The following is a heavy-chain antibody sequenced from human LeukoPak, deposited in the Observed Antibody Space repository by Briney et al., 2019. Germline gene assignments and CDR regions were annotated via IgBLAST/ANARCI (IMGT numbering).Heavy chain of an antibody. V-gene: IGHV1-18*01. CDR2: ISAYNGNT. Sequence: ASVKVSCKASGYTFTSYGISWVRQAPGQGLEWMGWISAYNGNTNYAQKLQGRVTMTTDTSTSTAYMELRSLRSDDTAVYYCARVLGAMVRGVRGHWFDPWGQGTLVTVSS. D-gene: IGHD3-10*01. CDR1: GYTFTSYG. J-gene: IGHJ5*02. CDR3: ARVLGAMVRGVRGHWFDP.